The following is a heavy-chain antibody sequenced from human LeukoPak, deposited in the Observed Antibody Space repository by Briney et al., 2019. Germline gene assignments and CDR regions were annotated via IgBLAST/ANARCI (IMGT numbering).Heavy chain of an antibody. Sequence: GASVKVSCKASGYTFTSYAMHWVRQAPGQRLEWMGWINAGNGNTKYSQKFQGRVTITRDTSASTAYMELSSLRSEDTAVYYCARRGIYCSSTSCHNYYYYGMDVWGQGTTVTVSS. CDR2: INAGNGNT. CDR1: GYTFTSYA. V-gene: IGHV1-3*01. D-gene: IGHD2-2*02. J-gene: IGHJ6*02. CDR3: ARRGIYCSSTSCHNYYYYGMDV.